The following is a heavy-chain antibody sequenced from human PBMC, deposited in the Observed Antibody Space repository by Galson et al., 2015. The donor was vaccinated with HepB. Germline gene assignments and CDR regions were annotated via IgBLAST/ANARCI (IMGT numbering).Heavy chain of an antibody. Sequence: SLRLSCAASGFTFSSYGMHWVRQAPGKGLEWVAVISYDGSNKYYADSVKGRFTISRDNSKNTLYLQMNSLRAEDTAVYYCAKEASWFRELSRYFDYWGQGTLVTVSS. CDR1: GFTFSSYG. D-gene: IGHD3-10*01. V-gene: IGHV3-30*18. J-gene: IGHJ4*02. CDR3: AKEASWFRELSRYFDY. CDR2: ISYDGSNK.